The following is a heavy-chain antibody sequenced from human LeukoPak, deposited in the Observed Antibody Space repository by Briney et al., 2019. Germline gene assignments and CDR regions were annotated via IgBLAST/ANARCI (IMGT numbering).Heavy chain of an antibody. J-gene: IGHJ4*02. CDR3: ARDSLF. Sequence: GGSLRLSCTASGFTFGDYAMSWVRQAPGKGLEWVANIKQDGSEKYYVDSVKGRFTISRDNAKNSLYLQMNSLRAEDTAVYYCARDSLFWGQGTLVTVSS. V-gene: IGHV3-7*01. CDR2: IKQDGSEK. CDR1: GFTFGDYA.